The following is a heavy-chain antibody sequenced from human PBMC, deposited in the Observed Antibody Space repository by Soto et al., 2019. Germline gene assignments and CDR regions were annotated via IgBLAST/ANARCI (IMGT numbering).Heavy chain of an antibody. D-gene: IGHD3-10*01. Sequence: QLQLQESGPGLVKPSETLSLTCTVSGGSISSSSYYWGWIRQPPGKGLEWIGRIYYSGSTYYNPSLTSRVTISVDTSKNQFSLTLSSVTAADTAVYYCARHTQRITTAANWGQGTLVTVSS. J-gene: IGHJ4*02. V-gene: IGHV4-39*01. CDR3: ARHTQRITTAAN. CDR2: IYYSGST. CDR1: GGSISSSSYY.